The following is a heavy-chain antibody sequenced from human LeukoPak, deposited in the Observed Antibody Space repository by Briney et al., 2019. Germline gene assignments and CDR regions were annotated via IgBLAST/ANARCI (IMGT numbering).Heavy chain of an antibody. V-gene: IGHV1-69*01. CDR1: GGTFSSYA. CDR2: IIPIFGTA. D-gene: IGHD2-2*01. J-gene: IGHJ4*02. Sequence: GSSVKVSCKASGGTFSSYAISWVRQAPGQGLEWMGGIIPIFGTANYAQKFQGRVTITADESTSTAYMELSSLRSEDTAVYYCARRGYCSSTSCPNSSSWEFDYWGQGTLVTVSS. CDR3: ARRGYCSSTSCPNSSSWEFDY.